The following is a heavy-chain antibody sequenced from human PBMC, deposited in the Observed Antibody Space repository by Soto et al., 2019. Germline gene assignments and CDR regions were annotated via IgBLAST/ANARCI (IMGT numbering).Heavy chain of an antibody. V-gene: IGHV1-24*01. CDR1: GYTLTELS. D-gene: IGHD3-22*01. J-gene: IGHJ3*01. Sequence: ASVKVSCKVSGYTLTELSMHCVRQAPGKGLEWMGGFDPEDGETIYAQKFQGRVTMTEDTSTDTAYMELSSLRSEDTAVYYCATLFSPSDYYDSSGLWGQGTMVTVSS. CDR2: FDPEDGET. CDR3: ATLFSPSDYYDSSGL.